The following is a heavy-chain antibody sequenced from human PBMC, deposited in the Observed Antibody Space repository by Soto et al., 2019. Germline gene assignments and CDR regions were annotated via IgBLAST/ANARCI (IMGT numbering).Heavy chain of an antibody. CDR3: TTDLFLGGMDV. Sequence: EVQLVESGGGLVKPGGSLRLSCAASGFTFNNAWMGWVRQAPGKGLEWVGRIKSKNDGGTTDYAAPVKGRFTISRDDSTHTLYLQMISLKTEDTAVYYCTTDLFLGGMDVWGQGTTVTVSS. CDR1: GFTFNNAW. J-gene: IGHJ6*02. CDR2: IKSKNDGGTT. V-gene: IGHV3-15*01.